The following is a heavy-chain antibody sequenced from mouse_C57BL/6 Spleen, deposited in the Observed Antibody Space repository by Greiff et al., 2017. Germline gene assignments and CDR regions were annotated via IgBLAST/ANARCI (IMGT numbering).Heavy chain of an antibody. Sequence: QVQLQQSGAELVRPGASVTLSCKASGYTFTDYEMHWVKQTPVHGLEWIGAIDPETGGTAYNQKFKGKAILTADKSSSTAYMVLLSLTSEDSAVYYWTRDYGSSASLYYAMDYWGQGTSVTVSS. J-gene: IGHJ4*01. CDR3: TRDYGSSASLYYAMDY. V-gene: IGHV1-15*01. CDR1: GYTFTDYE. D-gene: IGHD1-1*01. CDR2: IDPETGGT.